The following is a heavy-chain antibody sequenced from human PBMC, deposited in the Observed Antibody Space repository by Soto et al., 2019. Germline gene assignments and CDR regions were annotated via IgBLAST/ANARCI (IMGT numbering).Heavy chain of an antibody. Sequence: QLQLQESGPGLVKPPETLSLTCTVSGGSISGSSYYWGWIRQPPGKGLEWIGNVFFSGSTYYNPSLKSRVSISVDTSKNHFSLRLSSVTAADTAVYYCARLGMAHATRADYWGQGTLVTVSS. V-gene: IGHV4-39*02. CDR2: VFFSGST. CDR3: ARLGMAHATRADY. CDR1: GGSISGSSYY. J-gene: IGHJ4*02. D-gene: IGHD2-8*01.